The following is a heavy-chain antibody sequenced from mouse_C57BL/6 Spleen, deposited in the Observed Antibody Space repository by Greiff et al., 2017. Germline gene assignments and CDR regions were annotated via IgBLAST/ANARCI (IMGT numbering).Heavy chain of an antibody. CDR1: GYTFTDYE. D-gene: IGHD2-3*01. CDR3: TRVVNGYYRFDY. CDR2: IDPETGGT. Sequence: VKLMESGAELVRPGASVTLSCKASGYTFTDYEMHWVKQTPVHGLEWIGAIDPETGGTAYNQKFKGKAILTADKSSSTAYMELRSLTSEDSAVYYCTRVVNGYYRFDYWGQGTTLTVSS. J-gene: IGHJ2*01. V-gene: IGHV1-15*01.